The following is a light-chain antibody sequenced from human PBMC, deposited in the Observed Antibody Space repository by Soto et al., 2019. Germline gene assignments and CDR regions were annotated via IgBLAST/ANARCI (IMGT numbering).Light chain of an antibody. V-gene: IGKV1-33*01. CDR1: QDITNY. CDR3: QQFDSVPCT. CDR2: DAS. Sequence: IQMTQSPSSLSASVGDRVTITCQASQDITNYLIWYQQKPGKAPKLLIYDASSLGTGVSSRFSGSGSETHFTLTISSLQPEDIATYYCQQFDSVPCTFGQGTKLEIK. J-gene: IGKJ2*02.